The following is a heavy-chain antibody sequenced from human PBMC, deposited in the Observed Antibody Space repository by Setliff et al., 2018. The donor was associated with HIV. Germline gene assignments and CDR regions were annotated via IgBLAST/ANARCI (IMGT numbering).Heavy chain of an antibody. CDR1: GGSISSYY. J-gene: IGHJ4*02. CDR3: AGGPGTTSIDY. V-gene: IGHV4-4*07. D-gene: IGHD1-26*01. CDR2: IYTSGST. Sequence: SETLSLTCTVSGGSISSYYWSWIRQPAGKGLEWIGRIYTSGSTNYNPSLKSRVTMSVDTSKNQISLELISVTAVDTAVYYCAGGPGTTSIDYWAQGTLVTVSS.